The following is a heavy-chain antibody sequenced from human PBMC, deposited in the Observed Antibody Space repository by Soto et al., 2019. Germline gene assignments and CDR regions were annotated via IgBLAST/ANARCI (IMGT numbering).Heavy chain of an antibody. J-gene: IGHJ4*02. V-gene: IGHV1-3*04. CDR3: ARAISGYVT. CDR1: GYTFTSYS. D-gene: IGHD5-12*01. Sequence: ASVKVSCKASGYTFTSYSMHWVRQAPGQSLEWLGWINTGNGNTKYPQKFQGRVTVTRDTSASTVYMDLGSLKSEDTGVYYCARAISGYVTWGQGTLVTVSS. CDR2: INTGNGNT.